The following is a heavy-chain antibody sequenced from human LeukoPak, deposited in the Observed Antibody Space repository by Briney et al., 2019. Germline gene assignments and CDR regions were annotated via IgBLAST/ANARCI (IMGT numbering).Heavy chain of an antibody. CDR3: ARDRKGSRSTVVVAAATHGY. CDR1: GYTFTSYG. V-gene: IGHV1-18*01. J-gene: IGHJ4*02. CDR2: ISAYNGNT. Sequence: ASVKVSCKASGYTFTSYGISWVRQAPGQGLEWMGWISAYNGNTNYAQKLQGRVTMTTDTSTSTAYMELRSLRSDDTAVYYCARDRKGSRSTVVVAAATHGYWGQGTLVTVSS. D-gene: IGHD2-15*01.